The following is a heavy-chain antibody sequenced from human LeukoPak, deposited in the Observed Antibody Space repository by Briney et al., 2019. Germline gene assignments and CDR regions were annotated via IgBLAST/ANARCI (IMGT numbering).Heavy chain of an antibody. V-gene: IGHV3-30-3*01. J-gene: IGHJ4*02. CDR1: GFIFSSYA. CDR3: ARAHYYDSSGYSNFDY. CDR2: ISYDGSNK. Sequence: GRSLRLSCAASGFIFSSYAMHWVRQAPGKGLEWVAVISYDGSNKYYADSVKGRFTISRDNSKNTLYLQMNSLRAEDTAVYYCARAHYYDSSGYSNFDYWGQGTLVTVSS. D-gene: IGHD3-22*01.